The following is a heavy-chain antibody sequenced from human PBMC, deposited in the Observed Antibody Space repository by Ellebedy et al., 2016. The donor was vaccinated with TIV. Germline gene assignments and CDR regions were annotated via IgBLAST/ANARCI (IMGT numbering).Heavy chain of an antibody. Sequence: ASVKVSXXAPGYTFTGYYMHWVRQAPGQGLEWMGWINPNSGGTNYAQKFQGRVTMTRDTSISTAYMELSRLRSDDTAVYYCARDNLGWFGELFFDYWGQGTLVTVSS. CDR2: INPNSGGT. J-gene: IGHJ4*02. V-gene: IGHV1-2*02. CDR3: ARDNLGWFGELFFDY. CDR1: GYTFTGYY. D-gene: IGHD3-10*01.